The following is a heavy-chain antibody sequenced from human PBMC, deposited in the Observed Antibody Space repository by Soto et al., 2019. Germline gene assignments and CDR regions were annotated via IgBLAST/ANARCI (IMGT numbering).Heavy chain of an antibody. Sequence: SGPTLVNPTETLTLTCTFSGFSLTSRGMCVSWIRQPPGKALEWLALIERDDDDKYYSTSLKTRLTISKDTRKNQVVLTMANMDPADTGTYYCARSIRGPRRFNGMDVWGQGTTVTVSS. J-gene: IGHJ6*02. V-gene: IGHV2-70*13. CDR3: ARSIRGPRRFNGMDV. CDR2: IERDDDDK. CDR1: GFSLTSRGMC. D-gene: IGHD1-20*01.